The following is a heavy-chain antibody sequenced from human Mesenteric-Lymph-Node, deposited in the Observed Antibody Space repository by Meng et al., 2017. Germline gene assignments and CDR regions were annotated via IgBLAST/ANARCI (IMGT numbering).Heavy chain of an antibody. Sequence: QVPFADSGPGPVKPSGPSSLTCAVSGGSISSSNWWSWVRQPPGKGLEWIGEIYHSGSTNYNPSLKSRVTISVDKSKNQFSLKLSSVTAADTAVYYCASGRKYCSSTSCYGQFDYWGQGTLVTVSS. CDR1: GGSISSSNW. J-gene: IGHJ4*02. D-gene: IGHD2-2*01. CDR2: IYHSGST. V-gene: IGHV4-4*02. CDR3: ASGRKYCSSTSCYGQFDY.